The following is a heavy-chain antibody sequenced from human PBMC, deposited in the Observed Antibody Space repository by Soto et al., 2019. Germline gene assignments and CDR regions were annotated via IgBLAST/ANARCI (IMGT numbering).Heavy chain of an antibody. V-gene: IGHV3-48*01. CDR3: ARLSRKYYYMDV. J-gene: IGHJ6*03. CDR1: GFTFSSYS. D-gene: IGHD2-8*01. CDR2: ISSSSSTI. Sequence: GGSLRLSCAASGFTFSSYSMNWVRQAPGKGLEWVSYISSSSSTIYYADSVKGRFTISRDNAKNSLYLQMNSLRAEDTAVYYCARLSRKYYYMDVWGKGTTVTVSS.